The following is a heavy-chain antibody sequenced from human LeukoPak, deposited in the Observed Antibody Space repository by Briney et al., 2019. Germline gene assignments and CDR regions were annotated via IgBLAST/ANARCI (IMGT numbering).Heavy chain of an antibody. CDR3: ARHGPGYYDSRGSRYFDY. Sequence: SETLSLTCTVSGGSISSYYWSWIRQPAGKGLEWIGHIYTSGSTNYNPSLKSRVTMSVDTSKNQFSLKLSSVTAADTAVYYCARHGPGYYDSRGSRYFDYWGQGTLVTVSS. V-gene: IGHV4-4*07. CDR1: GGSISSYY. CDR2: IYTSGST. D-gene: IGHD3-22*01. J-gene: IGHJ4*02.